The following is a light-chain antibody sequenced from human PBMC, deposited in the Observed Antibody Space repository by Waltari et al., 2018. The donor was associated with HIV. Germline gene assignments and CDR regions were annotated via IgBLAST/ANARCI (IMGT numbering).Light chain of an antibody. CDR1: SSDVGNYNY. Sequence: QAALTQPASVSGSPGQSITISCTGTSSDVGNYNYVCWYQQHPGKAPKLLIYEVTNRPSGVSDRFSGSKSGNPASLTISGLQAEDEADYYCSSFRSTTTSILFGGGTKLTVL. CDR3: SSFRSTTTSIL. V-gene: IGLV2-14*01. J-gene: IGLJ2*01. CDR2: EVT.